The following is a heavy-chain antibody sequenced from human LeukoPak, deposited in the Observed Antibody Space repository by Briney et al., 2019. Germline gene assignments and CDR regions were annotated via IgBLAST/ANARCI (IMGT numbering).Heavy chain of an antibody. CDR3: AKGYCSDTNWQTRLGLDY. CDR2: IRVSDTYT. D-gene: IGHD2-2*01. J-gene: IGHJ4*02. V-gene: IGHV3-23*01. Sequence: GGSLRLSCPASAFTLSSSVMSWVRQAPGAGLEWVSSIRVSDTYTYYADSVKGRFTISRDNSKNTLYLQMNSLRAEEKAVYYCAKGYCSDTNWQTRLGLDYWGQGTLVTVSS. CDR1: AFTLSSSV.